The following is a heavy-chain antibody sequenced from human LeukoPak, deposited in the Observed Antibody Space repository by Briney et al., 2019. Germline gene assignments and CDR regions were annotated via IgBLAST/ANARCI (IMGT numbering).Heavy chain of an antibody. CDR3: ARGRYYYDSSGYPNDAFDI. Sequence: SETLSLTCTVSGGSISSSSYYWGWIRQPPGKGLEWIGSIYYSGSTYYNPSLKSRVTISLDTSKNQFSLKLSSVTAADTAVYYCARGRYYYDSSGYPNDAFDIWGQGTMVTVSS. V-gene: IGHV4-39*01. CDR2: IYYSGST. J-gene: IGHJ3*02. D-gene: IGHD3-22*01. CDR1: GGSISSSSYY.